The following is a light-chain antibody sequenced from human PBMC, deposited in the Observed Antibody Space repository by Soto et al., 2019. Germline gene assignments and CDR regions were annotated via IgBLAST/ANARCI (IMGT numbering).Light chain of an antibody. CDR3: QQYNNYPPT. J-gene: IGKJ1*01. CDR2: EVS. CDR1: QSISSW. V-gene: IGKV1-5*01. Sequence: DIQMTQSPSTLSSSLGDRVTLTCRASQSISSWLAWYQQKPGQAPRLLIYEVSSLESGVSPRFSGSGSGTEFTLTISSLQPEDFAIYSCQQYNNYPPTFGQGTKVELK.